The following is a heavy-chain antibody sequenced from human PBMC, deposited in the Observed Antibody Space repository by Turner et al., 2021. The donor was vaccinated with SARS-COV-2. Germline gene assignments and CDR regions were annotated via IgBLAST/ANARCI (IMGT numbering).Heavy chain of an antibody. CDR2: IYSSGST. J-gene: IGHJ4*02. V-gene: IGHV4-4*08. D-gene: IGHD3-10*01. Sequence: QVQLQESGPGLVKPSETLSLTCTVSGGSISSYYWSWIRQPPGKGLEWIGYIYSSGSTNYNPSLKSRVTISVDTSKNQFSLRLSSVTAADTAVYYCARLVRRAEYYFDYWGQGTLVTVSS. CDR1: GGSISSYY. CDR3: ARLVRRAEYYFDY.